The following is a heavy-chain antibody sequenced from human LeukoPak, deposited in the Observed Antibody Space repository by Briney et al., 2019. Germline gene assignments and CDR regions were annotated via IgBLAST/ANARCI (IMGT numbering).Heavy chain of an antibody. CDR1: GFTFSSYA. J-gene: IGHJ4*02. V-gene: IGHV3-23*01. Sequence: GSLRLSCAASGFTFSSYAMSWVRQAPGKGLEWVSAISGSGGSTYYADSVKGRFTISRDNAKNSLYLQMNSLRAEDTAVYYCARGAYSGNFDYWGQGTLVTVSS. CDR3: ARGAYSGNFDY. CDR2: ISGSGGST. D-gene: IGHD1-26*01.